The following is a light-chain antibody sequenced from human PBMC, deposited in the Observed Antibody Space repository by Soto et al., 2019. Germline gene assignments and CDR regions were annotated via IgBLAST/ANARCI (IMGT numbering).Light chain of an antibody. CDR2: WAS. CDR1: QSVLSSSNNKNY. Sequence: DIVMTQSPDSLAVSLGERATINCKSSQSVLSSSNNKNYLGWYQQKPGKPPKLLISWASSRESGVPDRLSGSGSGTDFTLTISSLQAEDVAVYYCQQYYSAPLTFGGGTKVEIK. V-gene: IGKV4-1*01. J-gene: IGKJ4*01. CDR3: QQYYSAPLT.